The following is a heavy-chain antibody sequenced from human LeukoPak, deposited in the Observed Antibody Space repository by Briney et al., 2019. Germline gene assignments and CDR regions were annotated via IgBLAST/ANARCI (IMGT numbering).Heavy chain of an antibody. CDR3: ASSLHSGSSYFDY. D-gene: IGHD1-26*01. CDR1: GGTFSSYA. V-gene: IGHV1-69*05. J-gene: IGHJ4*02. CDR2: IIPIFGTA. Sequence: GSSVKVSCKASGGTFSSYAISWVRQAPGQGLGWMGRIIPIFGTANYAQKFQGRVTITTDESTSTAYMELSSLRSEDTAVYYCASSLHSGSSYFDYWGQGTLVTVSS.